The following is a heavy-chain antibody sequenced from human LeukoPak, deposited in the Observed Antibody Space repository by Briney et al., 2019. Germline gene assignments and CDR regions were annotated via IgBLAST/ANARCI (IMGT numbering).Heavy chain of an antibody. Sequence: SETLSLTCAVYGGSFSRYYWSWIRQSPGKGLEWIAEIDHRGDTNYNSSVKSRVTISVDTSKNQFSLKVRSLSAADTAVYYCARGATISETGYFDFWGQGTLVTVSS. J-gene: IGHJ4*03. CDR1: GGSFSRYY. V-gene: IGHV4-34*01. CDR3: ARGATISETGYFDF. CDR2: IDHRGDT. D-gene: IGHD5-24*01.